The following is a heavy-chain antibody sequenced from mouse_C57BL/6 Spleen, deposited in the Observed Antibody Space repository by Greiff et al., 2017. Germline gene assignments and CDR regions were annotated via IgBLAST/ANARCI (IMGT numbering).Heavy chain of an antibody. CDR3: ARASNYVPYAMDY. V-gene: IGHV1-53*01. J-gene: IGHJ4*01. D-gene: IGHD2-5*01. CDR2: INPSNGGT. Sequence: QVHVKQPGTELVKPGASVKLSCKASGYTFTSYWMHWVKQRPGQGLEWIGNINPSNGGTNYNEKFKSKATLTVDKSSSTAYMQLSSLTSEDSAVYYCARASNYVPYAMDYWGQGTSVTVSS. CDR1: GYTFTSYW.